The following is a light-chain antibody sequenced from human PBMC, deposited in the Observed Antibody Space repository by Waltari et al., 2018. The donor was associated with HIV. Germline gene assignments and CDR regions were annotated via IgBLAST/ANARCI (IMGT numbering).Light chain of an antibody. CDR3: VLYMGGAWV. J-gene: IGLJ3*02. CDR2: STN. Sequence: QTVVTQEPSFSVSPGGTVTLTCGLRSAPVSTTPYASWYRQTPGQAPRTLIYSTNVRSSGVPDRFSGSILGNKAALTITGAQADDECHYYCVLYMGGAWVFGGGTKLTVL. V-gene: IGLV8-61*01. CDR1: SAPVSTTPY.